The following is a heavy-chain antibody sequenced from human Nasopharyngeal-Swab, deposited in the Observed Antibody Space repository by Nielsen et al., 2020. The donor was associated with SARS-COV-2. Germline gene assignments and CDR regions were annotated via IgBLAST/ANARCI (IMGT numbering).Heavy chain of an antibody. V-gene: IGHV4-31*02. J-gene: IGHJ6*03. Sequence: WIRQPPGKGLEWIGYIYYSGSTYYNPSLKSRVTISVDTSKNQFSLKLSSVTAADTAVYYCARVSRYYYMDVWGKGTTDTVS. CDR3: ARVSRYYYMDV. CDR2: IYYSGST.